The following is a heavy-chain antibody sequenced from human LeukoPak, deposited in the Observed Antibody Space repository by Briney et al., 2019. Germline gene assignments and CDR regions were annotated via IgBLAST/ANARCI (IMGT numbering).Heavy chain of an antibody. Sequence: GGSLRLSCAASGFTFSSYWMHWVRQAPGKGLVWVSRINSDGSSTNYADSVKGRFTISRDNAKNTLYLQMNSLRAEDTAVYYCARDCGGDCYYYGMDVWGQGTTVTVSS. V-gene: IGHV3-74*01. CDR2: INSDGSST. CDR3: ARDCGGDCYYYGMDV. J-gene: IGHJ6*02. CDR1: GFTFSSYW. D-gene: IGHD2-21*01.